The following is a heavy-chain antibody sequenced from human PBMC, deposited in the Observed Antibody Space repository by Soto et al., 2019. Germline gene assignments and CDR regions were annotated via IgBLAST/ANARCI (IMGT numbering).Heavy chain of an antibody. CDR1: GYSFTNYW. Sequence: GESLKISCKASGYSFTNYWIGLLRQMPWKGLEWMGTIYPGDSDTRYGPAFEGQVTISADKSITTAYLQWSSLNASDTAVYFCARRRQYCTSKICLPQYYYPLGVRGQGPPVTVSS. J-gene: IGHJ6*02. D-gene: IGHD2-2*01. CDR2: IYPGDSDT. CDR3: ARRRQYCTSKICLPQYYYPLGV. V-gene: IGHV5-51*01.